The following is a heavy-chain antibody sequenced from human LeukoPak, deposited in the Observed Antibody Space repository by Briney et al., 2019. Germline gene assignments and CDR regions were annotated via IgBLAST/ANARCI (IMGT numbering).Heavy chain of an antibody. CDR1: GFTFSSYS. V-gene: IGHV3-21*01. CDR2: ISSSSSYI. D-gene: IGHD6-13*01. J-gene: IGHJ4*02. CDR3: ARDRGLTSIAAAFDY. Sequence: GGSLRLSCAASGFTFSSYSMNWVRQAPGKGLEWVSSISSSSSYIYYADSVKGRFTISRDNAKNSLYLQMNSLRAEDTAVYYCARDRGLTSIAAAFDYWGQGTLSPSPQ.